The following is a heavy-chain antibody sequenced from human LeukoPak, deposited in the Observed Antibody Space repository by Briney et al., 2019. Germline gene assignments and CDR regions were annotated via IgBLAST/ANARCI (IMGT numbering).Heavy chain of an antibody. CDR2: ISASGGST. D-gene: IGHD3-22*01. Sequence: GGSLRLSCAASGFTFNNYAMSWVRQAPGKGLEWVSAISASGGSTYYADSVKGRFTISRDNSKNTLYLQMNRLRAEDTAVYYCAKGTSSGYYYYFDYWGQGTLVTVSS. J-gene: IGHJ4*02. CDR3: AKGTSSGYYYYFDY. V-gene: IGHV3-23*01. CDR1: GFTFNNYA.